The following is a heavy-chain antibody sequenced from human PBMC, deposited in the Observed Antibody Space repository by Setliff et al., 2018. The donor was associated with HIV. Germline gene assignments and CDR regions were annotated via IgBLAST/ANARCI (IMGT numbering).Heavy chain of an antibody. Sequence: PSETLSLTCTVSGGSISSSSYYWGWIRQPPGKGLEWIGSIYYSGSTYYNPSLRSRVTISVDTSKNQFSLRLTSVTAADTAVYYCARPLTTSYNFWGDAFAFWGQGAMVTVSS. D-gene: IGHD3-3*01. CDR1: GGSISSSSYY. CDR2: IYYSGST. V-gene: IGHV4-39*01. J-gene: IGHJ3*01. CDR3: ARPLTTSYNFWGDAFAF.